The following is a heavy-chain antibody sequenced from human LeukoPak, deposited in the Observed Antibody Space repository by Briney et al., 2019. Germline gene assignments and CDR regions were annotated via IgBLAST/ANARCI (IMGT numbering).Heavy chain of an antibody. V-gene: IGHV3-7*01. Sequence: GGSLRLSCAASGFTFSSFYMTWVRQAPGKGLEWVATIKQDGSDKHYVDSVKGRFIISRDNAKNSLYLQMNSLRAEDTAVYYCARTTILDYWGRGTLVTVSS. CDR2: IKQDGSDK. J-gene: IGHJ4*02. D-gene: IGHD4-17*01. CDR1: GFTFSSFY. CDR3: ARTTILDY.